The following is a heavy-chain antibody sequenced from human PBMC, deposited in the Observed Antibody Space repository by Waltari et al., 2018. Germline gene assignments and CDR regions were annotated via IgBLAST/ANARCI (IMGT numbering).Heavy chain of an antibody. J-gene: IGHJ3*02. Sequence: EVQLVESGGGLVQPGGSLRLSCAASGLTFSSYSMNWVSQAPGKGLECVSYISSSSSTIYYADSVKGRFTISRDNAKNSLYLQMNSLRAEDTAVYYCARDPGQGDAFDIWGQGTMVTVSS. CDR2: ISSSSSTI. D-gene: IGHD3-10*01. CDR1: GLTFSSYS. V-gene: IGHV3-48*04. CDR3: ARDPGQGDAFDI.